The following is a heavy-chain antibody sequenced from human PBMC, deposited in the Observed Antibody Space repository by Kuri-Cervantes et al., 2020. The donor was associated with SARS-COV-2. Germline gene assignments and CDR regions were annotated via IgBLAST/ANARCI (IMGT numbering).Heavy chain of an antibody. CDR1: GGTFSSYA. CDR2: IIPIFGTA. V-gene: IGHV1-69*13. J-gene: IGHJ3*02. Sequence: SVKVSCKASGGTFSSYAISWVRQAPGQGLEWMGGIIPIFGTANYAQKFQGRVTITADESTSTAYMELSSLRSEDTAVYYCARVRRYYDSSGSAFDIWGQGTMVTVSS. D-gene: IGHD3-22*01. CDR3: ARVRRYYDSSGSAFDI.